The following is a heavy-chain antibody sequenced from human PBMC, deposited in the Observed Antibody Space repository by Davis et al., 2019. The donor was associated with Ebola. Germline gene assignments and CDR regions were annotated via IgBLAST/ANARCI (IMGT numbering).Heavy chain of an antibody. Sequence: GESLKISCSASGFTFSSYAMHWVRQAPGKGLEYVSAISSNGGSTYYADPVKGRFTISRDNSKNTLYLQMNSLRAEDTAVYYCAREEWLGTFEYYYGMDVWGQGTTVTVSS. J-gene: IGHJ6*02. CDR1: GFTFSSYA. CDR2: ISSNGGST. CDR3: AREEWLGTFEYYYGMDV. D-gene: IGHD6-19*01. V-gene: IGHV3-64*04.